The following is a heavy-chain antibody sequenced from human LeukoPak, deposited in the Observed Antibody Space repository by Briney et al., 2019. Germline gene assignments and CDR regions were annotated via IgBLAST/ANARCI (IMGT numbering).Heavy chain of an antibody. CDR1: GFTFSDYG. Sequence: GGSLRLSCAASGFTFSDYGMSWVRQAPGKGLEWVSGISTSGSSTYYAASVKGRFIISRDNSKNTLYLRMGSLRAEDTAVYYCARAPSNWFDPWGQGTLVTVSS. V-gene: IGHV3-23*01. CDR2: ISTSGSST. J-gene: IGHJ5*02. CDR3: ARAPSNWFDP.